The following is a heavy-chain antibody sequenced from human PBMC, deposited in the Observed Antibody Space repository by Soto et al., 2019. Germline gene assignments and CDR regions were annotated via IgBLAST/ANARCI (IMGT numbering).Heavy chain of an antibody. CDR1: GYTFTRYD. J-gene: IGHJ4*02. CDR3: TPGNEYGAIFDY. V-gene: IGHV1-8*01. D-gene: IGHD4-17*01. CDR2: MNPNSGNT. Sequence: QVQLVQSGAEVKKPGASVKVSCKASGYTFTRYDINWVRQATGQGLESMGWMNPNSGNTAYAQNFQGRVTMTRNPSISPAYMELSSPRSEDPAVYYCTPGNEYGAIFDYWCQGTLVTVSS.